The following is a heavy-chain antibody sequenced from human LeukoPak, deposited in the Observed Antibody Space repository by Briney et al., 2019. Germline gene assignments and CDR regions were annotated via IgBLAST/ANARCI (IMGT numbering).Heavy chain of an antibody. CDR1: GFTFSSYE. D-gene: IGHD3-3*01. CDR3: ARDFFFRGYDFWSGYYSPTSGWFDP. J-gene: IGHJ5*02. V-gene: IGHV3-48*03. Sequence: PGGSLRLSCAASGFTFSSYEMNWVRQAPGKGLEWVSYISSSGSTIYYADSVKGRFTISRDNAKNSLYLQMNSLRAEDTAVYYCARDFFFRGYDFWSGYYSPTSGWFDPWGQGTLVTVSS. CDR2: ISSSGSTI.